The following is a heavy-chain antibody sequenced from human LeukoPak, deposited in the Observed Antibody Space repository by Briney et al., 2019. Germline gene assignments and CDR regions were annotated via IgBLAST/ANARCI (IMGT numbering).Heavy chain of an antibody. Sequence: GGSLRLSCAASGFTFSSYAMHWVRQAPGKGLEWVAVISYDGSNKYYADSVKGRFTISRDNSKNTLHLQMNSLRAEDTAVYYCARGPLRAFAYYYGMDVWGKGTTVTVSS. V-gene: IGHV3-30*04. CDR3: ARGPLRAFAYYYGMDV. CDR1: GFTFSSYA. CDR2: ISYDGSNK. D-gene: IGHD3-16*01. J-gene: IGHJ6*04.